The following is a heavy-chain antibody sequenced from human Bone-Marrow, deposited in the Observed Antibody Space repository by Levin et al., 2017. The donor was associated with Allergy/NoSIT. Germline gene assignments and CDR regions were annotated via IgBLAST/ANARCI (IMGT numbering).Heavy chain of an antibody. CDR2: INGDGSST. Sequence: GESLKISCAASGITFSSYWLHWVRQTPGKGLVWVSRINGDGSSTTYADSVKGRFTISRDNAKNTLYLQMNSLRAEDTAVYYCARDDGAAGSTNAVDIWGQGTMVTVSS. V-gene: IGHV3-74*01. J-gene: IGHJ3*02. CDR1: GITFSSYW. CDR3: ARDDGAAGSTNAVDI. D-gene: IGHD6-13*01.